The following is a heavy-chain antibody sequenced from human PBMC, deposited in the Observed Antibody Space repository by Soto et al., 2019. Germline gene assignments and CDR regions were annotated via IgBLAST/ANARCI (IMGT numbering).Heavy chain of an antibody. CDR2: INTYKGDT. J-gene: IGHJ5*01. D-gene: IGHD3-3*01. V-gene: IGHV1-18*04. CDR1: GYTFRNYA. Sequence: QVHLVQSGAEVKEPGASVKVSRKASGYTFRNYAITWVRQAPGQGLEWMGWINTYKGDTNYAHKFQGRVTMTTDTSTSTAYMELRSLRSDDTAIYYCARDAAFWSGRNLNWFDSWGQGTLVTVSS. CDR3: ARDAAFWSGRNLNWFDS.